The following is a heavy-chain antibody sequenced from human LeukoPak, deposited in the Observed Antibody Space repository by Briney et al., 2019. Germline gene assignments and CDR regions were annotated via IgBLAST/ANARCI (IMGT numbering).Heavy chain of an antibody. CDR2: IYSGGST. CDR1: GFTVSSNY. V-gene: IGHV3-53*05. D-gene: IGHD6-13*01. J-gene: IGHJ6*02. Sequence: PGGSLRLSCAASGFTVSSNYMSWVRQAPGKGLEWVSVIYSGGSTYYADSVKGRFTISRDNSKNTLYPQMNSLRAEDTAVYYCAKAAAGQYYYGMDVWGQGTTVTVSS. CDR3: AKAAAGQYYYGMDV.